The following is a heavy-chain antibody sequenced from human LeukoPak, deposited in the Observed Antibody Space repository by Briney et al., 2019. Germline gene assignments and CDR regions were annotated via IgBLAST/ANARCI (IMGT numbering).Heavy chain of an antibody. J-gene: IGHJ4*02. CDR1: GFTFSESP. CDR3: AKGGNYAPLDY. CDR2: ISTSGSDT. Sequence: GGSLRLSCAASGFTFSESPMTWVRQAPGKGLEWVSAISTSGSDTIYTDSVKDRFTISRDNSKNTLYLQMNSLRAEDTAVYYCAKGGNYAPLDYWGQGTLVTVSS. V-gene: IGHV3-23*01. D-gene: IGHD1-7*01.